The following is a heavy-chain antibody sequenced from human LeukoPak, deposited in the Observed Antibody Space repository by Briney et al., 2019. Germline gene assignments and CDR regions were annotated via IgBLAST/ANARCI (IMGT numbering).Heavy chain of an antibody. Sequence: GGSLRLSCAASRFTFSTYSMNWVRQAPGKGLEWVSAISGSGGSTYYADSVKGRFTISRDNSKNTLYLQMTSLRAEDTAVYYCAKETGTKPFDYWGQGTLVTVSS. CDR1: RFTFSTYS. J-gene: IGHJ4*02. CDR3: AKETGTKPFDY. CDR2: ISGSGGST. V-gene: IGHV3-23*01. D-gene: IGHD3-10*01.